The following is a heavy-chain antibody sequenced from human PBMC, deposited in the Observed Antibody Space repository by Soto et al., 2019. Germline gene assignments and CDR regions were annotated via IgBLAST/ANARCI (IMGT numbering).Heavy chain of an antibody. V-gene: IGHV3-21*01. CDR3: ARRSVLFGFLAWYWVDH. Sequence: PGGSLRLSCVASGFTFSSYSMNWVRQAPGKGLEWVSSIISSSSYIYYADSVKGRFTISRDNAKNSLYLQMNSLRAEDTAVYDFARRSVLFGFLAWYWVDHWGQGTLVIVSS. J-gene: IGHJ5*02. D-gene: IGHD3-10*01. CDR1: GFTFSSYS. CDR2: IISSSSYI.